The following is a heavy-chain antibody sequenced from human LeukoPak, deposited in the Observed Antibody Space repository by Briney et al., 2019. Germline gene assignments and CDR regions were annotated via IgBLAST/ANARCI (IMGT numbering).Heavy chain of an antibody. V-gene: IGHV4-34*01. D-gene: IGHD5-18*01. J-gene: IGHJ3*02. CDR1: GGSLSGYY. CDR2: INHSGST. Sequence: PSETLSLTCAVYGGSLSGYYWSWIRQPPGKGLEWIGEINHSGSTNYNPSLKSRVTISVDTSKNQFSLKLSSVTAADTAVYYCARARRGYSYGSNAFDIWGQGTMVTVSS. CDR3: ARARRGYSYGSNAFDI.